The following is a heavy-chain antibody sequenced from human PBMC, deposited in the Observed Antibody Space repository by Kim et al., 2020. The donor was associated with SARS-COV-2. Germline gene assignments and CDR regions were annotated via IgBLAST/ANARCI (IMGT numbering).Heavy chain of an antibody. Sequence: GGSLRLSCAASGFTFSSYWMSWVRQAPGKGLEWVANIKQDGSEKYYVDSVKGRFTISRDNAKNSLYLQMNSLRAEDTAVYYCARDELLLPSYYYGMDVWGQGTTVTVSS. D-gene: IGHD2-15*01. CDR2: IKQDGSEK. V-gene: IGHV3-7*03. J-gene: IGHJ6*02. CDR3: ARDELLLPSYYYGMDV. CDR1: GFTFSSYW.